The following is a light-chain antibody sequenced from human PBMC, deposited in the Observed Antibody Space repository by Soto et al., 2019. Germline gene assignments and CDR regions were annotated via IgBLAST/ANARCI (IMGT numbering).Light chain of an antibody. V-gene: IGKV3-15*01. CDR3: QQYNNWPQT. CDR2: GAS. Sequence: EIVMTQSPATLSVSPGERATLSCRASQSVSSNLAWYQQKPGQAPRLLIYGASTRATGIPARFSGSGSGTEFTLTISSLQSEDFAFYYCQQYNNWPQTFGQGPKVDIK. J-gene: IGKJ1*01. CDR1: QSVSSN.